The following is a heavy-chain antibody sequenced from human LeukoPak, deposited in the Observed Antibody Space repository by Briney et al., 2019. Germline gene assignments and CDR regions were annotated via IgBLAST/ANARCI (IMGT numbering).Heavy chain of an antibody. CDR2: IIPIFGTA. J-gene: IGHJ4*02. Sequence: EASVKVSCKASGGTFSSYAISWVRQAPGQGLEWMGGIIPIFGTANYAQKFQGRVTITADKSTSTAYMELSSLRSEDTAVYYCARDLGPGYCSGGSCAAYGYWGQGTLVTVSS. V-gene: IGHV1-69*06. D-gene: IGHD2-15*01. CDR1: GGTFSSYA. CDR3: ARDLGPGYCSGGSCAAYGY.